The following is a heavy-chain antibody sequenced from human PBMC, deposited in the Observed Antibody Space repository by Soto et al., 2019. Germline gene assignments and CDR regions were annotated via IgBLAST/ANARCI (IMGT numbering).Heavy chain of an antibody. Sequence: GGSLRLSCAASGFTFSSYAMHWVRQAPGKGLEWVAVISYDGSNKYYADSVKGRFTISRDNSKNTLYLQMNSLRAEDTAVYYCARGHDYVWGSYRSERDAFDIWGQGTMVTVSS. CDR1: GFTFSSYA. CDR2: ISYDGSNK. V-gene: IGHV3-30-3*01. J-gene: IGHJ3*02. CDR3: ARGHDYVWGSYRSERDAFDI. D-gene: IGHD3-16*02.